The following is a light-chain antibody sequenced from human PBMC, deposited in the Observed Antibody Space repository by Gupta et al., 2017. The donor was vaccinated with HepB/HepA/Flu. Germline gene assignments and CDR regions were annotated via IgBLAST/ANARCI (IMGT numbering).Light chain of an antibody. CDR3: NYRDISGKLWV. CDR2: AKN. Sequence: SSELTQDPAVSVALGQTVRITCRGDSLRTYYASWYQQKPGQAPVLVIYAKNNRPSGIPDRFTGSSSENTASLTINGVQAEDEADYYCNYRDISGKLWVFGGGTKLTVL. J-gene: IGLJ2*01. CDR1: SLRTYY. V-gene: IGLV3-19*01.